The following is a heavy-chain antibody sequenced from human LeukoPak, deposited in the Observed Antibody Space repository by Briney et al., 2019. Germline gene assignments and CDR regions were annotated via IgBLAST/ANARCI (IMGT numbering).Heavy chain of an antibody. D-gene: IGHD3-10*02. Sequence: GASVKVSCKASGYIFTNFGISWVRQAPGQGLECMGWISAYNGNTAYAPKFQDRITMTTDTSTSTADMELRSLRSDDTAVYFCARDQVVRGVINAFDIWGQGTMVTVSS. CDR2: ISAYNGNT. CDR1: GYIFTNFG. CDR3: ARDQVVRGVINAFDI. V-gene: IGHV1-18*01. J-gene: IGHJ3*02.